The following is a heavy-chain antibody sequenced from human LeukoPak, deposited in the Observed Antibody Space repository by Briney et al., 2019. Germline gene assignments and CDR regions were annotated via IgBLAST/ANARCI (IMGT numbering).Heavy chain of an antibody. D-gene: IGHD3-9*01. J-gene: IGHJ4*02. Sequence: GKSLKISCKGSGYSFTSYWIGWVRQMPGKGLEWMEIIYPGDSDTRYSPSFQGQVTISADKSISTAYLQWSSLKASDTAMYYCARLHYYDILTGYLYYFDYWGQGTLVTVSS. CDR3: ARLHYYDILTGYLYYFDY. V-gene: IGHV5-51*01. CDR1: GYSFTSYW. CDR2: IYPGDSDT.